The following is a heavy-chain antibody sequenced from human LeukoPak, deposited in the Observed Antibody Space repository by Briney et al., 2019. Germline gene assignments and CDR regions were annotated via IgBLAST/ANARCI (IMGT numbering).Heavy chain of an antibody. Sequence: GGSLRLSCAASGFTFSTYTMAWVRQAPGEGLQWVSTISGLGGSTYYADSVKGRFTISRDNSKNTLYLQMHSLRAEDTAVYYCAKDLLSSWSYYYGMDVWGQGTTVTVSS. D-gene: IGHD6-13*01. V-gene: IGHV3-23*01. CDR2: ISGLGGST. CDR3: AKDLLSSWSYYYGMDV. J-gene: IGHJ6*02. CDR1: GFTFSTYT.